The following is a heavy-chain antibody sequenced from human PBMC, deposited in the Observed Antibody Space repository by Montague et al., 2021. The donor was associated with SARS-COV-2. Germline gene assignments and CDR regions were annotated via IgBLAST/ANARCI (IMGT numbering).Heavy chain of an antibody. J-gene: IGHJ6*02. CDR2: ST. CDR3: ARDYGDYGSGYYYGMDV. D-gene: IGHD4-17*01. Sequence: STYYNPSLKSRVTISVDTSKNQFSLKRSSLTAADTAVYYCARDYGDYGSGYYYGMDVWGQGNTVTVSS. V-gene: IGHV4-39*07.